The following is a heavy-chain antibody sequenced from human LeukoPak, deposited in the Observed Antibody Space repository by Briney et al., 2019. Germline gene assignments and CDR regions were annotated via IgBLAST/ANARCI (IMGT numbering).Heavy chain of an antibody. CDR3: ARGASCSGGSCYSYYYYYMDV. CDR1: GGSISSYH. D-gene: IGHD2-15*01. CDR2: IYYSGST. V-gene: IGHV4-59*01. Sequence: SETLSLTCTVSGGSISSYHWIWIRQPPGKGLEGIGYIYYSGSTNYNPSLKSRVTISVDTSKNQFSLKLSSVTAADTAVYYCARGASCSGGSCYSYYYYYMDVWGKGTTVTVSS. J-gene: IGHJ6*03.